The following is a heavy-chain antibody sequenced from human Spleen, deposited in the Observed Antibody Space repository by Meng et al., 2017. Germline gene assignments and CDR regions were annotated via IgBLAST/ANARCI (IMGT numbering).Heavy chain of an antibody. CDR3: ASQRYSGYDRSAY. Sequence: GESLKISCAAPGFAFSDHYMSWIRQAPGKGLEWVSYISGRSTTIYYADSVKGRFTISRDNAKNSLYLQMNSLRVEDTAVYYCASQRYSGYDRSAYWGEGTLVTVSS. CDR2: ISGRSTTI. J-gene: IGHJ4*02. CDR1: GFAFSDHY. D-gene: IGHD5-12*01. V-gene: IGHV3-11*04.